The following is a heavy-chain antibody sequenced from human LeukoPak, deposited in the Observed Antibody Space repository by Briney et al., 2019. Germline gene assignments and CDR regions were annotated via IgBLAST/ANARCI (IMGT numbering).Heavy chain of an antibody. D-gene: IGHD1-1*01. CDR3: AKDGGPTVFYYFDY. V-gene: IGHV3-23*01. Sequence: GGSLRLSCAASGFTFSNYAMSWVRQAPGKGLEWVSGISGSSGGTNYADPVKGRFTISRDNSRNTLYLQMNSLRAEDTAIYYCAKDGGPTVFYYFDYWGQGTLITVSS. J-gene: IGHJ4*02. CDR2: ISGSSGGT. CDR1: GFTFSNYA.